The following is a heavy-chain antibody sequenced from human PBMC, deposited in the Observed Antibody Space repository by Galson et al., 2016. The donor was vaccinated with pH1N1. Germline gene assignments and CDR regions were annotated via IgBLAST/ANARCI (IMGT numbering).Heavy chain of an antibody. D-gene: IGHD3-3*01. J-gene: IGHJ4*02. V-gene: IGHV1-69*13. CDR3: ATHSGYNIRDNPDY. CDR1: GGTFRSNA. Sequence: SVKVSCKASGGTFRSNAISWVRQAPGQGLEWMGGIIAIFRTANYARKFQDRVTITADEFMTSAYMDLSSLTSEDTAVYYCATHSGYNIRDNPDYWGQGTLVTVSS. CDR2: IIAIFRTA.